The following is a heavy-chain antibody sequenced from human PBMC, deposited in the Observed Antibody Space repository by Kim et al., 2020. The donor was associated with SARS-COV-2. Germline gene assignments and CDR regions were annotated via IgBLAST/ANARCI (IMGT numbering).Heavy chain of an antibody. D-gene: IGHD6-13*01. J-gene: IGHJ4*02. CDR1: GFTFSSYW. CDR2: IKQDGSDK. V-gene: IGHV3-7*03. Sequence: GGSLRLSCAASGFTFSSYWMNWVRQAPGKGLEWVANIKQDGSDKSSVDSVKGRFTISRDNAKNSLYLQMNSLRVEDTAVYYCARSSGSSWSDFDYWGQGT. CDR3: ARSSGSSWSDFDY.